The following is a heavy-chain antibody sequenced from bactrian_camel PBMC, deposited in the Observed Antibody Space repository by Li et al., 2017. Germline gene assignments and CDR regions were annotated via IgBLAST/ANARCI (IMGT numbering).Heavy chain of an antibody. CDR1: GFSFSSYG. V-gene: IGHV3S40*01. J-gene: IGHJ4*01. CDR2: ISSGSEST. CDR3: AAARTLTDWARGRAD. D-gene: IGHD5*01. Sequence: DVQLVESGGGSVQSGGSLRLACATSGFSFSSYGMSWFRQAPGKEREKVAAISSGSESTNYADSVKGRFTISRDNAKNTVYLQMNNLRPEDTARYICAAARTLTDWARGRADWGQGTQVTVS.